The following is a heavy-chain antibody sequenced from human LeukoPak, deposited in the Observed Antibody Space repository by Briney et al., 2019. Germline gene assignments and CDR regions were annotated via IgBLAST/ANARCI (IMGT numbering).Heavy chain of an antibody. J-gene: IGHJ4*02. CDR3: ARDTRGDYYDSSGYFDY. D-gene: IGHD3-22*01. Sequence: GGSLRLSCAASGFTFSSYAMHWVRQAPGKGLGWVAVISYDGSNKYYADSVKGRFTISRDNSKNTLYLQMNSLRAEDTAVYYCARDTRGDYYDSSGYFDYWGQGTLVTVSS. V-gene: IGHV3-30-3*01. CDR1: GFTFSSYA. CDR2: ISYDGSNK.